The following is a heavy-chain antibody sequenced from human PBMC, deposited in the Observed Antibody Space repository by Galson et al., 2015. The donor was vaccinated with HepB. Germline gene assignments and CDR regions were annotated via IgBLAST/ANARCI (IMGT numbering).Heavy chain of an antibody. CDR2: IWYDGSKE. J-gene: IGHJ5*01. Sequence: SLRLSCAASGFTFSKHGMHWVRQAPGKGLEWVAVIWYDGSKEYYTDPVKGRFTISRDNSKNILHLQMNSLRSEDTAVYYCARYSAGYGLDSGGEGTLVTVST. CDR1: GFTFSKHG. D-gene: IGHD6-25*01. V-gene: IGHV3-33*01. CDR3: ARYSAGYGLDS.